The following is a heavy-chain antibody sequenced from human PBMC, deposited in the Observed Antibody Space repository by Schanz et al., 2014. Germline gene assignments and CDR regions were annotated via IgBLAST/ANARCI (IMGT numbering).Heavy chain of an antibody. CDR1: GFAFSVYG. V-gene: IGHV3-33*01. CDR2: IWNNGVTK. D-gene: IGHD3-9*01. J-gene: IGHJ4*02. CDR3: ARDSRPNYDFLTAYYSIDY. Sequence: QVQMVESGGGVVQPGRSLRLSCAASGFAFSVYGMHWVRQAPGKGPEWVAVIWNNGVTKYYADSVRGRFTISRDRFQNTLYLRMSSLRAEDTAVYYCARDSRPNYDFLTAYYSIDYWGQGTLVTVSS.